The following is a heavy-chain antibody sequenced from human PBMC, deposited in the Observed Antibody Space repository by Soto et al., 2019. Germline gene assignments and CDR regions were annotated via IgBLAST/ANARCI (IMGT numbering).Heavy chain of an antibody. J-gene: IGHJ4*02. CDR1: GFTFSDDY. CDR3: ARASSPRDPWLDY. D-gene: IGHD5-18*01. V-gene: IGHV3-11*01. CDR2: ISSSGGTI. Sequence: PGGFLRLSCGASGFTFSDDYMSWIRQAPGKGLEWVSYISSSGGTIYYADSVKGRFTISRDNAKNSLFLQMNSLRADDTAVYYCARASSPRDPWLDYWGQGTLVTVSS.